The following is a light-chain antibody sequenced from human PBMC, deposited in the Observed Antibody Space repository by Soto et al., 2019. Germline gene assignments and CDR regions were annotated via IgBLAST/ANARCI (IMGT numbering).Light chain of an antibody. V-gene: IGKV1-5*01. Sequence: DIQMTQSPSTLSASVGDRVTITCRASQSISVWLAWYQQKPGKAPKFLIYDVSSLASGVPSRFSGNGSGTEFTLTISSLQPDDFATYYCQQYNSDSMWTFGQGTKVEIK. CDR3: QQYNSDSMWT. CDR1: QSISVW. CDR2: DVS. J-gene: IGKJ1*01.